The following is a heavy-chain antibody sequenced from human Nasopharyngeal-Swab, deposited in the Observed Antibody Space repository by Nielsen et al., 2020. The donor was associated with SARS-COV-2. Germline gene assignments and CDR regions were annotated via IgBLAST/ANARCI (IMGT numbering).Heavy chain of an antibody. CDR2: IIPIFGTA. CDR1: GGIFSSYA. Sequence: SVKVSCKASGGIFSSYAISWVRQAPGQGLEWMGGIIPIFGTANYAQKFQGRVTITADESTSTAYMELSSLRSEDTAVYYCARGYCSSTSCYVRGNYFDYWGQGTLVTVSS. D-gene: IGHD2-2*01. J-gene: IGHJ4*02. V-gene: IGHV1-69*13. CDR3: ARGYCSSTSCYVRGNYFDY.